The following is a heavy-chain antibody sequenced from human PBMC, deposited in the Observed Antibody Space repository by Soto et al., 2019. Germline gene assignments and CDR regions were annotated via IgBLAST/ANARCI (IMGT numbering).Heavy chain of an antibody. CDR1: GVSISSSIYY. J-gene: IGHJ6*02. Sequence: PSETLSLTCTVSGVSISSSIYYWGWIRQPPGKGLEWIGSIYYSGSTYYNPSLKSRVTISVDTSKNQFSLKLSSVTAADTAVYYCARESIAAAPTWYYYYGMDVWGQGTTVTVSS. V-gene: IGHV4-39*02. D-gene: IGHD6-13*01. CDR3: ARESIAAAPTWYYYYGMDV. CDR2: IYYSGST.